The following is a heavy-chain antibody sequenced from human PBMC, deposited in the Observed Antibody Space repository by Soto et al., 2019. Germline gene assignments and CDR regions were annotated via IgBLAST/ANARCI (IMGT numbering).Heavy chain of an antibody. J-gene: IGHJ4*02. CDR3: ARGGSYSSGWPEDY. CDR1: GGTFSSHA. Sequence: SVKVSCKASGGTFSSHAISWVRQAPGQGLEWMGGIIPIFGTANYAQKFQGRVTITADESTSTAYMELSSLRSEDTAVYYCARGGSYSSGWPEDYWGQGTLVTVSS. CDR2: IIPIFGTA. V-gene: IGHV1-69*13. D-gene: IGHD6-19*01.